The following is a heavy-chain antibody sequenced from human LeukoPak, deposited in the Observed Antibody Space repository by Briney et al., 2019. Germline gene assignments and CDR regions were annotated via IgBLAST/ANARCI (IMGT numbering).Heavy chain of an antibody. V-gene: IGHV1-18*01. CDR2: ISGYNGKT. CDR1: GYTFTNYA. Sequence: GASVKVPCKASGYTFTNYAISWVRQAPGQGLEWMGWISGYNGKTNYAQKLQGRVTMTTDTSTSTVYMDLRSLRSDDTAVYYCARDVGEGYCSGGSCSDYWGQGTLVTVSS. J-gene: IGHJ4*02. D-gene: IGHD2-15*01. CDR3: ARDVGEGYCSGGSCSDY.